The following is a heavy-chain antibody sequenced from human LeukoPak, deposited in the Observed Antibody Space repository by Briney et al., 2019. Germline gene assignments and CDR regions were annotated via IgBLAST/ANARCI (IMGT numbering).Heavy chain of an antibody. J-gene: IGHJ5*02. D-gene: IGHD6-6*01. Sequence: ASVKVSXKASGYTFTGYYMHWVRQAPGQGLEWMGWINPNSGGTNYAQKFHGRVTMTRDTSISTAYMELSRLRSDDTAVYYCARDLEYSSSSPWFDPWGQGTLVTVSS. V-gene: IGHV1-2*02. CDR3: ARDLEYSSSSPWFDP. CDR2: INPNSGGT. CDR1: GYTFTGYY.